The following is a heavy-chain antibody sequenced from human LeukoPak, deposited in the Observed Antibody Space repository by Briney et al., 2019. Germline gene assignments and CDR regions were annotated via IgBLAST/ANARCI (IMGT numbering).Heavy chain of an antibody. CDR2: IFYSGSA. CDR3: ARGTYYSSSGSYYNLDQ. CDR1: GGSISSSGYY. V-gene: IGHV4-31*03. D-gene: IGHD3-10*01. Sequence: SETLSLTCTVSGGSISSSGYYWTWIRQHPGKGLEWLGYIFYSGSAYYNPSLKGRFTISLDTSKNQLSLKLSSVTAADTAVYYCARGTYYSSSGSYYNLDQWGQGTLVTVSS. J-gene: IGHJ4*02.